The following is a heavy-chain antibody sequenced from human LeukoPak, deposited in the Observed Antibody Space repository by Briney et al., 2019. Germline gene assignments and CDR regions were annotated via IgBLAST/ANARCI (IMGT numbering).Heavy chain of an antibody. D-gene: IGHD6-13*01. CDR3: ARDDAGLLVH. V-gene: IGHV1-3*04. CDR1: GYTFTTYP. Sequence: ASVKVSCKASGYTFTTYPMHWVRQAPGQRLEWMGWINTDNGNTKYSQKFQGRVTTSSDISATTAYMELNSLRSEDTAVYYCARDDAGLLVHWGQGTLVTVSS. CDR2: INTDNGNT. J-gene: IGHJ4*02.